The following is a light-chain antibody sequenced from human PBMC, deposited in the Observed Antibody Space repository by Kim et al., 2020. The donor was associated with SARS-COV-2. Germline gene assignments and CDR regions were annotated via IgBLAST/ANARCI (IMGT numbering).Light chain of an antibody. CDR1: QSVSSSY. Sequence: EIVLTQSPGTLSLSPGERATLSCRASQSVSSSYLAWYQQKPGQAPRLLIYGASYRATGIPDRFSGSRSGTDFTLTISRLEPEDFAVYYCQQYGSSPPWTFGQGTKVDIK. CDR2: GAS. V-gene: IGKV3-20*01. J-gene: IGKJ1*01. CDR3: QQYGSSPPWT.